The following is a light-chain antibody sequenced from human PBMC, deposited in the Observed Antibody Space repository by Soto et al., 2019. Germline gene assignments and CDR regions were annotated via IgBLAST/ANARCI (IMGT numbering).Light chain of an antibody. CDR2: EVS. CDR3: SSYTSSSTLEV. J-gene: IGLJ1*01. Sequence: QSVLTQPASVSGSPGQSITLSCTGTRSDVGGYNYVSWYQQHPGKAPKLMIYEVSNRPSGVSNRFSGSKSGNTASLTISGLQAEDEADYYCSSYTSSSTLEVFGTGTKLTVL. V-gene: IGLV2-14*01. CDR1: RSDVGGYNY.